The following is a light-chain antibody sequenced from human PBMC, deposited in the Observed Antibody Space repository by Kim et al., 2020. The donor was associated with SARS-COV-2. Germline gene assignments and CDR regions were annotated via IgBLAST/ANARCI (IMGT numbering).Light chain of an antibody. CDR2: AAY. J-gene: IGKJ1*01. V-gene: IGKV1-8*01. Sequence: ASPGDRVTITLRARHGISIYLACYQHKPRKAPKLSFYAAYTLHSVVPSRFSGSGAGKHFTLTTSPLHSVDIATYYSHKSYSYPWTFGQGTKVDIK. CDR3: HKSYSYPWT. CDR1: HGISIY.